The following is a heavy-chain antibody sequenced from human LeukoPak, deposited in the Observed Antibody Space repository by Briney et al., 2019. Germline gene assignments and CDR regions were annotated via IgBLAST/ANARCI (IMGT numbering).Heavy chain of an antibody. J-gene: IGHJ4*02. Sequence: GGSLRLSCAASGFTFTSYWMSWVRQAPGKGLECVANIKQDGSDKYYVDSVKGRFTISRDNAKNSLYLQMNSPRAEDTAVYYCVRIALRGGDYWGQGTLVTVSS. CDR1: GFTFTSYW. V-gene: IGHV3-7*01. CDR3: VRIALRGGDY. D-gene: IGHD2-21*01. CDR2: IKQDGSDK.